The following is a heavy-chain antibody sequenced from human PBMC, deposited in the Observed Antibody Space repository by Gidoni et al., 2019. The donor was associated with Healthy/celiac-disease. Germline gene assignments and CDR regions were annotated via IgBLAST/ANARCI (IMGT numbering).Heavy chain of an antibody. Sequence: QVQLVQSGAEVKKPGASVKVPCKASGYTFTSYYMHWVRQAPGQGLEWMGIINPSGGSTSYAQKFQGRVTMTRDTSTSTVYMELSSLRSEDTAVYYCARESYIATDYYYYGMDVWGQGTTVTVSS. D-gene: IGHD1-26*01. CDR3: ARESYIATDYYYYGMDV. CDR1: GYTFTSYY. V-gene: IGHV1-46*01. J-gene: IGHJ6*02. CDR2: INPSGGST.